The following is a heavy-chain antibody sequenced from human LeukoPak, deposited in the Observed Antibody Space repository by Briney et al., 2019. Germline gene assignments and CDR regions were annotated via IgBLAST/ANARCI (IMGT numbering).Heavy chain of an antibody. CDR1: GFTFSSYA. CDR3: AKVRGVYCSSPACYYYEA. J-gene: IGHJ5*02. CDR2: VSPSGGRT. Sequence: GGSLRLSCGASGFTFSSYAMSWVRQTPGRGLEWVAGVSPSGGRTIYADSAEGRFTISRDNSNDTVYLQLSSLRAEDSALYYCAKVRGVYCSSPACYYYEAWGQGTPVTVSS. D-gene: IGHD2-2*01. V-gene: IGHV3-23*01.